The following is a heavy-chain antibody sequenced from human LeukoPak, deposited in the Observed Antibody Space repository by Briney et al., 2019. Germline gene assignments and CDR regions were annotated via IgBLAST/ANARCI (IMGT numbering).Heavy chain of an antibody. D-gene: IGHD2-15*01. J-gene: IGHJ4*02. CDR3: ARDRNFGCSGDNCFGVFDL. CDR2: INPSGGST. Sequence: AASVKVSCKASGYTFTSYYMHWVRQAPGQGLEWMGIINPSGGSTSYAQKFQGRVTMTRDTSTSTVYMELSSLRAEDTAVYYCARDRNFGCSGDNCFGVFDLWGQGTLVTVSS. CDR1: GYTFTSYY. V-gene: IGHV1-46*01.